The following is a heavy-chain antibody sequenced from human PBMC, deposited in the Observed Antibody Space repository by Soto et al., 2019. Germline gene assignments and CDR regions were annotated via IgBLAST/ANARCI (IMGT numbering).Heavy chain of an antibody. CDR3: ASKALSRGSGPPSIDY. J-gene: IGHJ4*02. D-gene: IGHD2-15*01. CDR2: IIPIFGTA. Sequence: QVQLVQSGAEVKKPGSSVKVSCKASGGTFSSYAISWVRQAPGQGLEWMGGIIPIFGTANYAQKFQGRVTITADESTSTAYMELSSVRSEDTAVYYCASKALSRGSGPPSIDYWGQGTLVTVSS. CDR1: GGTFSSYA. V-gene: IGHV1-69*12.